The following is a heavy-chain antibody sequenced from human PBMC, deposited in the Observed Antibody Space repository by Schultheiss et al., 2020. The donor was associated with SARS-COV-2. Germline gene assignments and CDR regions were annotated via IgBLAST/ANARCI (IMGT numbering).Heavy chain of an antibody. CDR1: GFTFSNAW. CDR3: ARVDLETALVGGLDV. CDR2: IYYSGST. V-gene: IGHV4-59*01. D-gene: IGHD5-18*01. Sequence: GSLRLSCAASGFTFSNAWMSWVRQAPGKGLEWIGYIYYSGSTNYNPSLKSRVTISVDTSKNQFSLKLSSVTAADTAVYYCARVDLETALVGGLDVWGQGSTVTVSS. J-gene: IGHJ6*02.